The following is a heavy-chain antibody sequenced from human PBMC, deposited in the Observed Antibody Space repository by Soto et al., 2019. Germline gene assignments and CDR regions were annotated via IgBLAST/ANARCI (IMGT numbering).Heavy chain of an antibody. Sequence: SETLSLTCAVYGGSFSGYYWSWIRQPPGKGLEWIGEINHSGSTNYNPSLKSRVTISVDTSKNQFSLKLSPVTAADTAVYYCARGRIAARVFDYWGQGTLVTVSS. D-gene: IGHD6-6*01. J-gene: IGHJ4*02. V-gene: IGHV4-34*01. CDR1: GGSFSGYY. CDR2: INHSGST. CDR3: ARGRIAARVFDY.